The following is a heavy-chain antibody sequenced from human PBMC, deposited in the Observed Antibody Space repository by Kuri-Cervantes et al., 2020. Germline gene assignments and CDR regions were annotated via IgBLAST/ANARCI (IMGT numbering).Heavy chain of an antibody. D-gene: IGHD3-10*01. J-gene: IGHJ6*02. CDR2: ISSSSSYI. CDR3: ARSGSSAWFGEGYYYYGMDV. V-gene: IGHV3-21*01. Sequence: GESLKISCAASGFTFSSYSMNWVRQAPGKGLEWVSSISSSSSYIYYADSVKGRFTISRDNAKNSLYLQMNSLRAEDTAVYYCARSGSSAWFGEGYYYYGMDVWGQGTTVTVSS. CDR1: GFTFSSYS.